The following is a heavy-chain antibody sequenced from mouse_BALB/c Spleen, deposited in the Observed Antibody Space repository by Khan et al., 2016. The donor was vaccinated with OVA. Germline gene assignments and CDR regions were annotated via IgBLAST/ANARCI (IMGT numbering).Heavy chain of an antibody. CDR1: GFTFTDYY. V-gene: IGHV7-3*02. Sequence: EVKLVESGGGLVQPGGSLRLSCATSGFTFTDYYMSWVRQPPGKALEWLGFIRNKANGYTTEYSASVKGRFTISRDNSQSILYLQMNTLRAEDSATYYCARDIPGLFRFAYWGQGTLVTVSA. CDR2: IRNKANGYTT. J-gene: IGHJ3*01. D-gene: IGHD3-1*01. CDR3: ARDIPGLFRFAY.